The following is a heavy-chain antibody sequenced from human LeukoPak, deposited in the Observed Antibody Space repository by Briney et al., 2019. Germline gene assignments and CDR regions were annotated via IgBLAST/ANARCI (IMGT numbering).Heavy chain of an antibody. CDR2: IYYSGST. D-gene: IGHD4-17*01. V-gene: IGHV4-59*01. CDR1: GGSISSYY. Sequence: SETLSLTCTVSGGSISSYYWSWIRQPPGKGLEWIGYIYYSGSTNYNPSLKSRVTISVDTSKNQFSLKLSSVTAADTAVYYCVRRLDTDYGQYYDSWGQGILVTVSS. CDR3: VRRLDTDYGQYYDS. J-gene: IGHJ4*02.